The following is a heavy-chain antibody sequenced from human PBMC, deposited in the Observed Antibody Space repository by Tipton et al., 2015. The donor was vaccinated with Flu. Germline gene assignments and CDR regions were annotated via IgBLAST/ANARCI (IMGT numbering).Heavy chain of an antibody. CDR1: GDSIGSGYF. D-gene: IGHD6-19*01. CDR2: VHRTGSP. V-gene: IGHV4-38-2*02. Sequence: TLSLTCSVSGDSIGSGYFWGWIRQPPGKGLEWIGNVHRTGSPYYNPSLRSRVIMTVDGAKNQFSLRLTSVTAADTAVYYCARDRWEYASGFDPWGQGTPVTVSP. CDR3: ARDRWEYASGFDP. J-gene: IGHJ5*02.